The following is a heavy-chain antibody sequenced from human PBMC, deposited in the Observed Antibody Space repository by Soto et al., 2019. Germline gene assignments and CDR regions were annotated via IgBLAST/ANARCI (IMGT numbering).Heavy chain of an antibody. CDR2: IYYSGNT. V-gene: IGHV4-31*02. CDR1: GGSITTGGRY. Sequence: QVRLQDWGPGLVKPSQTLSLKCSVSGGSITTGGRYWSWIRQLPGKGLEWIGDIYYSGNTYYNASLKSRVTISVAAAKNHFSLKLSSVTAADTAVYYCAQALVFTGGDGFDIWGQGRLVTVSS. CDR3: AQALVFTGGDGFDI. J-gene: IGHJ3*02. D-gene: IGHD1-1*01.